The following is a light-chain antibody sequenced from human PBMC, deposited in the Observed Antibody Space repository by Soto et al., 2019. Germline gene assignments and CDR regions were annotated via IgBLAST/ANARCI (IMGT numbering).Light chain of an antibody. CDR2: GAS. V-gene: IGKV3-20*01. J-gene: IGKJ1*01. CDR3: QHYVTSLTT. CDR1: QSVTSNY. Sequence: TQSPSSLSASVGDRVTITCRASQSVTSNYLAWYQQKPGQVPRLLIFGASIRVTGIPDRFIGSGSGTDFTLTISRLEPEDFAVYYCQHYVTSLTTFGQGTKVEVK.